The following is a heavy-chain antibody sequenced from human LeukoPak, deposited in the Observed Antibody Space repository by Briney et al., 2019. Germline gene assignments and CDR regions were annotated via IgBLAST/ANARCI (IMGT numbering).Heavy chain of an antibody. CDR3: ARRPGFWSGYSDY. J-gene: IGHJ4*02. CDR1: GGSISSSSYY. D-gene: IGHD3-3*01. Sequence: RASETLSLTCTVSGGSISSSSYYWGWIRQPPGKGLEWIGSIYYSGSTYYNPSLKSRVTISVDTSKNQFSLKLSSVTAADTAVYYCARRPGFWSGYSDYWGQGTLVTVSS. V-gene: IGHV4-39*07. CDR2: IYYSGST.